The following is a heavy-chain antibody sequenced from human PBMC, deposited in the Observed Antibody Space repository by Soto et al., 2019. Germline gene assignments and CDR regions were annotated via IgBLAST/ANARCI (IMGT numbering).Heavy chain of an antibody. CDR3: ARDYLVEVQPPRGLAFDI. V-gene: IGHV3-48*01. CDR2: ISSSSSTI. CDR1: GFTFSSYS. Sequence: GGSLRLSCAASGFTFSSYSMNWVRQAPGKGLEWVSYISSSSSTIYYADSVKGRFTISRDNAKNSLYLQMNSLRAEDTAVYYCARDYLVEVQPPRGLAFDIWGQGTMVTVSS. D-gene: IGHD3-10*01. J-gene: IGHJ3*02.